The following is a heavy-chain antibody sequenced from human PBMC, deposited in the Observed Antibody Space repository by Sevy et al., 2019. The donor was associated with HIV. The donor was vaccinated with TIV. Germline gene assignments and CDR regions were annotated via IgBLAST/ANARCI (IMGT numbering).Heavy chain of an antibody. Sequence: GESLKISCKGSGYRFTSDWIAWVRQMPGKGLEWMGIIYPGDSDTRYSPSFQGQVTISADKSSSTAYLQWSSLKASDTAIYYCARSPEVYGQRFDPWGQGTLVTVSS. V-gene: IGHV5-51*01. CDR2: IYPGDSDT. D-gene: IGHD3-10*01. CDR1: GYRFTSDW. CDR3: ARSPEVYGQRFDP. J-gene: IGHJ5*02.